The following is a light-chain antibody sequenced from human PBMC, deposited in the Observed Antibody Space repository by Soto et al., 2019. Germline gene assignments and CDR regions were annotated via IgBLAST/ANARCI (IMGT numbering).Light chain of an antibody. J-gene: IGKJ4*01. CDR1: QSISSW. Sequence: DIQMTQSPSTLSASVGDRVTITCRASQSISSWLAWYQQKPGKAPKLLIYKASSLESGVPSRFSGSGSGTEFTLTITSLQPNDFATYYCQQYNSYSLTFGGGTKVEIK. V-gene: IGKV1-5*03. CDR3: QQYNSYSLT. CDR2: KAS.